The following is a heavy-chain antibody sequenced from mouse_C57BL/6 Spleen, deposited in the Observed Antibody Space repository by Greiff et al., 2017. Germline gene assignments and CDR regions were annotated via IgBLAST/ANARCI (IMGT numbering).Heavy chain of an antibody. J-gene: IGHJ4*01. CDR1: GYTFTSYW. Sequence: VQLQQPGTELVKPGASVKLSCKASGYTFTSYWMHWVKQRPGQGLEWIGNINPSNGGTNYNEKFKSKATLPVDKSSSTAYMQLSSLTSEDSAVYYCARDGDYGYCAMDYWGQGTSVTVSS. V-gene: IGHV1-53*01. CDR2: INPSNGGT. CDR3: ARDGDYGYCAMDY. D-gene: IGHD1-1*02.